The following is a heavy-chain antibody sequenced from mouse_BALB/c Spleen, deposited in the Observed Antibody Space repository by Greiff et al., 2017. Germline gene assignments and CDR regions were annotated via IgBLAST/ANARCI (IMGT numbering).Heavy chain of an antibody. CDR2: IDPENGNT. J-gene: IGHJ4*01. D-gene: IGHD1-1*01. CDR1: GFNIKDYY. Sequence: EVKLVESGAELVRPGALVKLSCKASGFNIKDYYMHWVKQRPEQGLEWIGWIDPENGNTIYDPKFQGKASITADTSSNTAYLQLSSLTSEDTAVYYCAYYGSSDAMDYWGQGTSVTVSS. V-gene: IGHV14-1*02. CDR3: AYYGSSDAMDY.